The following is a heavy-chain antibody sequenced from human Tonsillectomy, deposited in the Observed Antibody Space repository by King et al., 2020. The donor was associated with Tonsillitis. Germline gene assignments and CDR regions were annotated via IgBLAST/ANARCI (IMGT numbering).Heavy chain of an antibody. CDR3: ARATYYYVSSCGY. CDR2: IYTSGST. Sequence: VQLQESGPGLVKPSQTLSLTCTVSGGSISSGSYYWSWIRQPAGKGLEWIGRIYTSGSTNYNPSLKSRVTISVDTSKNQFSLKLSSVTAADTAVYYCARATYYYVSSCGYWGQGTLVTVSS. D-gene: IGHD3-22*01. J-gene: IGHJ4*02. CDR1: GGSISSGSYY. V-gene: IGHV4-61*02.